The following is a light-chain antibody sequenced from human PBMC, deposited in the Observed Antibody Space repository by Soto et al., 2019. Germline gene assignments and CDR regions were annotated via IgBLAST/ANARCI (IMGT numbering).Light chain of an antibody. Sequence: EIVLTQSPATLSLSPGERATLSCRASQSVSSSYLAWYQQKPGHTPRLLIYSASIGATGTPARFSGSGSGSDFTLTISSLQSEDFAVYYCQQYNKWPLTFGPGTKVDIK. CDR1: QSVSSSY. J-gene: IGKJ3*01. CDR2: SAS. CDR3: QQYNKWPLT. V-gene: IGKV3-15*01.